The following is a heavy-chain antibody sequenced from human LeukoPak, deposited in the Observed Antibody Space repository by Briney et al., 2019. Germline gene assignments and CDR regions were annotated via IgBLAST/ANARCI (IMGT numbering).Heavy chain of an antibody. CDR1: GFAFSSYA. J-gene: IGHJ4*02. CDR2: ISRRDDYT. D-gene: IGHD3-10*01. Sequence: GGSLRLSCAASGFAFSSYAMSWVRQPPGKGLEWVSVISRRDDYTYYADSVKGRFTISRDNSKNTLYLQMNTLRAGDTAVYYCANDYRSGSFHDFWGQGTLVTVSS. V-gene: IGHV3-23*01. CDR3: ANDYRSGSFHDF.